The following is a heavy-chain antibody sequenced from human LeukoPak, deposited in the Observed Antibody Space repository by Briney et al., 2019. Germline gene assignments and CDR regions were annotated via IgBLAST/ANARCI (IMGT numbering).Heavy chain of an antibody. J-gene: IGHJ4*02. Sequence: GGSLRLSCAASGSTFSSYAMSWVRQAPGKGLEWVSTIGGSGGSTFYAASVKGRFTISRDNSKNTVYLQMNSLRAEDTAVYYCAKDDRYCSSTSCYFPYWGQGTLVTVSS. V-gene: IGHV3-23*01. CDR3: AKDDRYCSSTSCYFPY. CDR1: GSTFSSYA. CDR2: IGGSGGST. D-gene: IGHD2-2*01.